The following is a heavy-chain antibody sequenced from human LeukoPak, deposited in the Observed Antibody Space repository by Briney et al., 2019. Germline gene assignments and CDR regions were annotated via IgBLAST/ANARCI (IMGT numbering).Heavy chain of an antibody. CDR3: ARDRQGRYSSSSGDFDY. V-gene: IGHV4-38-2*02. CDR2: IYHSGST. CDR1: GYSISSGYY. J-gene: IGHJ4*02. Sequence: SETLSLTCTVSGYSISSGYYWGWIRQPPGKGLEWIGSIYHSGSTYYNPSLKSRVTISVDTSKNQFSLKLSSVTAADTAVYYCARDRQGRYSSSSGDFDYWGQGTLVTVSS. D-gene: IGHD6-6*01.